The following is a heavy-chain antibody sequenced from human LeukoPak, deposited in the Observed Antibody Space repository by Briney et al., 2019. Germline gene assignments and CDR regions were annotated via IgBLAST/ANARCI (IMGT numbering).Heavy chain of an antibody. CDR1: GGSFSGYY. CDR2: IYHSGTT. Sequence: PSETLSLTCAVYGGSFSGYYWSWIRQSPGKGLEWIGEIYHSGTTNYSPSLKSRVTISVDKSKNQLSLRLTSVTAADTAVYFCASCLFDYYYFDQWGQGTLVTVSS. CDR3: ASCLFDYYYFDQ. J-gene: IGHJ4*02. D-gene: IGHD3-10*01. V-gene: IGHV4-34*01.